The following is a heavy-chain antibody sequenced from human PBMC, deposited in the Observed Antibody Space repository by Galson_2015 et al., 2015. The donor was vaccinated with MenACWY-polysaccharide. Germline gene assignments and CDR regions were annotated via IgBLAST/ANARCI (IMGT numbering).Heavy chain of an antibody. D-gene: IGHD2-21*01. V-gene: IGHV3-7*01. Sequence: SLRLSCAASGFVFNNYWMSWIRQSPGKGLERVANIKHDGSETYYLDSVKGRFVVSRDNARNSLYLQMSSLRAEDTAVYYCVRDLWCGRAAGYYFDFWGQGTLVTVSS. CDR3: VRDLWCGRAAGYYFDF. J-gene: IGHJ4*02. CDR1: GFVFNNYW. CDR2: IKHDGSET.